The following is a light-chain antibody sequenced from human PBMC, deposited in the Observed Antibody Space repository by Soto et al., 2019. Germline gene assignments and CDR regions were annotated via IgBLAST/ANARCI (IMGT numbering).Light chain of an antibody. J-gene: IGLJ1*01. CDR3: SSYADSDTLYV. CDR2: EVS. CDR1: SSDVGAYNY. V-gene: IGLV2-14*01. Sequence: QSALTQPASVSGSPGQSITISCTGTSSDVGAYNYVSWYQQHPGKAPKLLIFEVSSRPSGVSNRFSGSKSGSTASLTISGLQAEDEADYCCSSYADSDTLYVFGTGTKVTVL.